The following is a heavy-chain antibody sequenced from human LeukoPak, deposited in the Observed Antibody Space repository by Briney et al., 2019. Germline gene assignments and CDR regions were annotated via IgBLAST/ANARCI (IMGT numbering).Heavy chain of an antibody. V-gene: IGHV4-34*01. D-gene: IGHD3-22*01. J-gene: IGHJ3*02. CDR1: GGSFSGYY. CDR2: INHSGST. Sequence: NPSETLSLTCAVYGGSFSGYYWSWIRQPPGKGLEWIGEINHSGSTNYNPSLKSRVTISVDTSKNQFSLKLSSVTAADTAVYYCARGIRYYDSSGYYYVYAFDIWGQGTMVTVSS. CDR3: ARGIRYYDSSGYYYVYAFDI.